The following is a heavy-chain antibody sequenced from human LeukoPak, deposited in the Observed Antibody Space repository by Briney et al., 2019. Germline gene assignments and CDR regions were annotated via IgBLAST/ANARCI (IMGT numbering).Heavy chain of an antibody. V-gene: IGHV4-59*01. D-gene: IGHD2-2*01. Sequence: SETLSLTCTVSGGSIGNFYWNWIRQSPGKGLEWIGYIYYSGTTNYNPSLKSRVTISLGMSSNQFSLRLDSVTAADTAVYYCARAASLDYWGQGSLVTVSS. CDR3: ARAASLDY. CDR2: IYYSGTT. J-gene: IGHJ4*02. CDR1: GGSIGNFY.